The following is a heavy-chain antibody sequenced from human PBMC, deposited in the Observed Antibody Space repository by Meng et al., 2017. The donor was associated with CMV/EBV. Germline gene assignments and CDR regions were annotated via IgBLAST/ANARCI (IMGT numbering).Heavy chain of an antibody. CDR2: IIPILGIA. D-gene: IGHD3-3*01. CDR1: GGTFSSYP. CDR3: ASNSITIFGVVTNTNYYYNGMDV. V-gene: IGHV1-69*02. Sequence: SVKVSCKASGGTFSSYPIIWVRQAPGQGLEWMGRIIPILGIANYAQKFQGRVTITADKSTSTAYMELSSLRSEDTAVYYCASNSITIFGVVTNTNYYYNGMDVWGQGTTVTVSS. J-gene: IGHJ6*02.